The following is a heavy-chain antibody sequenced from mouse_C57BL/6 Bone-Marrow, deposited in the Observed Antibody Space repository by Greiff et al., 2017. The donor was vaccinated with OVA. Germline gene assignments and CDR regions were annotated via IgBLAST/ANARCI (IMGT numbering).Heavy chain of an antibody. J-gene: IGHJ3*01. Sequence: EVQVVESGPVLVKPGASVKMSCKASGYTFTDYYMNWVKQSHGKSLEWIGVINPYNGGTSYNQKFKSKATLTVDKSSSTAYMELNSLTSEDSAVYYCARSPLYDYDGFAYWGQGTLVTVSA. CDR3: ARSPLYDYDGFAY. CDR2: INPYNGGT. CDR1: GYTFTDYY. V-gene: IGHV1-19*01. D-gene: IGHD2-4*01.